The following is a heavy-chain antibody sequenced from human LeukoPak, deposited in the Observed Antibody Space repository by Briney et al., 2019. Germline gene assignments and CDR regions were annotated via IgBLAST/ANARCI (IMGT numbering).Heavy chain of an antibody. CDR3: ASVGGGWYNRFVSAGVLGGYNWFDP. Sequence: SETLSLTCTVSGGSISSYCWSWIRQPPGKGLEWIGYIYYSGSTNYNPSLKSRVTISVDTSKNQFSLKLSSVTAADTAVYYCASVGGGWYNRFVSAGVLGGYNWFDPWGQGTLVTVSS. CDR1: GGSISSYC. D-gene: IGHD6-19*01. J-gene: IGHJ5*02. V-gene: IGHV4-59*01. CDR2: IYYSGST.